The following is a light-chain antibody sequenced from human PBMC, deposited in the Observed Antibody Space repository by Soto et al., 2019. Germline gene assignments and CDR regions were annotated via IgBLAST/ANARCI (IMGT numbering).Light chain of an antibody. J-gene: IGLJ2*01. Sequence: QSVLTQPRSVSGSPGQSVTISCTGTSSDVGGYNYVSWYQQHPGKAPKLMIYDVSKRPSGVPDRFSGSKSGNTASLTISGLQAEDEADYYCCSYAGVSTFVVFGGGTKLTVL. CDR1: SSDVGGYNY. CDR3: CSYAGVSTFVV. CDR2: DVS. V-gene: IGLV2-11*01.